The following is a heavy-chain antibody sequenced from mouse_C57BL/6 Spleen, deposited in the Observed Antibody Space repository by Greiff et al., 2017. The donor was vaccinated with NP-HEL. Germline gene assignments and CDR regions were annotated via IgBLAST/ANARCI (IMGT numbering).Heavy chain of an antibody. V-gene: IGHV1-26*01. Sequence: EVQLQQSGPELVKPGASVKISCKASGYTFTDYYMNWVKQSHGKSLEWIGDINPNNGGTSYNQKFKGKATLTVDKSSSTAYMELRILTSEDSAVYYCARERELRLRPWFAYWGQGTLVTVSA. CDR2: INPNNGGT. CDR1: GYTFTDYY. CDR3: ARERELRLRPWFAY. D-gene: IGHD3-2*02. J-gene: IGHJ3*01.